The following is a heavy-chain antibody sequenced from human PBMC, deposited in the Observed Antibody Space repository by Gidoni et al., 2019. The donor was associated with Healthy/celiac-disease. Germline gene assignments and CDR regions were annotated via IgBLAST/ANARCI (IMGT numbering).Heavy chain of an antibody. CDR2: IYTSGST. Sequence: QVQLQESGPGLVKPSQTLSLTCTVPGGSISSGSYYWSWIRQPAGKGLEWIGRIYTSGSTNYNPSLKSRVTISVDTSKNQFSLNLSSVTAADTAVYYCARDPYGSGTYYTGAWGQGTLVTVSS. CDR3: ARDPYGSGTYYTGA. D-gene: IGHD3-10*01. V-gene: IGHV4-61*02. J-gene: IGHJ4*02. CDR1: GGSISSGSYY.